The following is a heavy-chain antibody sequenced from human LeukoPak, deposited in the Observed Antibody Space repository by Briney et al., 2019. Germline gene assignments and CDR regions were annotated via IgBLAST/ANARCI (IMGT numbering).Heavy chain of an antibody. D-gene: IGHD6-19*01. CDR2: IYSGGST. Sequence: PGGSLRLSCAASGFTVSSNYMSWVRQAPGKGLEWVSVIYSGGSTYYADSVKGRFTISRDNSKNTLYLQMNSLRAEDTAVYYCARDISGWYGGGWFDPWGQGTLVTVSS. J-gene: IGHJ5*02. CDR1: GFTVSSNY. CDR3: ARDISGWYGGGWFDP. V-gene: IGHV3-53*01.